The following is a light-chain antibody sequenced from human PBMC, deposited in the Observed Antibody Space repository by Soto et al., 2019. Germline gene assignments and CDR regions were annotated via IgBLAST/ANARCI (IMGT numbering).Light chain of an antibody. CDR2: EGA. CDR3: CSFATSGVV. CDR1: SSDVGFSQF. J-gene: IGLJ2*01. Sequence: QSVLTQPASVSASPGQSITVSCTATSSDVGFSQFVSWYQQHPGKAPQLLIYEGAKRPSGVSLRFSGSHSVNAASLTISDIHIEDEADYYCCSFATSGVVFGGGTKLTVL. V-gene: IGLV2-23*01.